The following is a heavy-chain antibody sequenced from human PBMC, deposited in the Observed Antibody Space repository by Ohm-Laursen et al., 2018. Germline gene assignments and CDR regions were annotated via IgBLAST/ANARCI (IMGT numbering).Heavy chain of an antibody. CDR3: ASGLYSSSWYMEEDY. J-gene: IGHJ4*02. Sequence: SLRLSCSASGFTFSSYAMSWVRQAPGKGLEWVSSISGNAVRTYDADSVKGRFSISRDNSKNTLDLQMNSLRAEDTAVYYCASGLYSSSWYMEEDYWGQGTLVTVSS. V-gene: IGHV3-23*01. CDR2: ISGNAVRT. D-gene: IGHD6-13*01. CDR1: GFTFSSYA.